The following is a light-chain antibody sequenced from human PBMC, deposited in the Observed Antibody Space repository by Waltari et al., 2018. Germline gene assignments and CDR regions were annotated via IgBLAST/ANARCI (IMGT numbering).Light chain of an antibody. Sequence: QLVPTQSPSASASLGASVKLTCTLSSGHSSNIVAWHQQQPEKGPRFLMKVNSDGSHSKGDEIPDRFSGSSSGAERYLTISTVQSEDEAVYYCQTGGHGTWVFGGGTKLTVL. CDR3: QTGGHGTWV. CDR2: VNSDGSH. V-gene: IGLV4-69*02. J-gene: IGLJ3*02. CDR1: SGHSSNI.